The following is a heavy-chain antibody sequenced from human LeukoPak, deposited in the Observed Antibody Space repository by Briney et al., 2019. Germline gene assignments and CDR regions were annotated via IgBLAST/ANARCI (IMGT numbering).Heavy chain of an antibody. J-gene: IGHJ6*02. D-gene: IGHD5-12*01. V-gene: IGHV3-23*01. CDR2: ISDDGGYT. Sequence: GGSLRLSCAVSGFTFSSYAMSWVRQAPGKGLEWVSTISDDGGYTYYADSVKGRFTISRDNSKNTLYLQINSLRAEDTAVYYCAKDPDIYYGMDVWGQGTTVTVSS. CDR3: AKDPDIYYGMDV. CDR1: GFTFSSYA.